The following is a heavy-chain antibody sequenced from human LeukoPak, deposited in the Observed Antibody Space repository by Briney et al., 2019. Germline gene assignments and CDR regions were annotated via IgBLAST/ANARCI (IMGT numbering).Heavy chain of an antibody. CDR3: ARGDSSGYYSLFDY. D-gene: IGHD3-22*01. CDR2: IYYSGST. J-gene: IGHJ4*02. Sequence: SQTLSLTCTVSGGSISSGGYYWSWIRQHPGKGLEWIGYIYYSGSTYYNPSLKSRVTISVDTSKNQFSLKLSSVTAADTAVYYCARGDSSGYYSLFDYWGQGTLVTVSS. V-gene: IGHV4-31*03. CDR1: GGSISSGGYY.